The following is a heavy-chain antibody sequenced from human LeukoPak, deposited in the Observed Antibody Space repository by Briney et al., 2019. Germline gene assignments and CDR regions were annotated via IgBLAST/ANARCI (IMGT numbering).Heavy chain of an antibody. CDR2: FDPEDGET. CDR3: ARDQWRDYSDSSGYHTTYYFDY. V-gene: IGHV1-24*01. Sequence: GASVKVSCKVSGYTLTELSMHWVRQAPGKGLEWMGGFDPEDGETIYAQKFQGRVTMTEDTSTDTAYMELSSLRSEDTAVYYCARDQWRDYSDSSGYHTTYYFDYWGQGSLVTVSS. CDR1: GYTLTELS. J-gene: IGHJ4*02. D-gene: IGHD3-22*01.